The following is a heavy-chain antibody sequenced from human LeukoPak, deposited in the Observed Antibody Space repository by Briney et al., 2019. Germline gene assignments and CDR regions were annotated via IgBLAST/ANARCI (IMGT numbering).Heavy chain of an antibody. CDR1: GFTFSSYG. V-gene: IGHV3-30*02. CDR2: IRYDGSNK. Sequence: PGGSLRLSCAASGFTFSSYGMHWVRQAPGKGLEWVAFIRYDGSNKYYADSVKGRFTISRDNSKNTLYLHMNSLRAEDTAVYYCYIVGAAHGSHFDYWGQGTLVTVSS. CDR3: YIVGAAHGSHFDY. D-gene: IGHD1-26*01. J-gene: IGHJ4*02.